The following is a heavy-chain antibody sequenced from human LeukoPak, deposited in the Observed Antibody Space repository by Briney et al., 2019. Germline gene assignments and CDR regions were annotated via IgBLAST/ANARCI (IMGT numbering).Heavy chain of an antibody. J-gene: IGHJ4*02. Sequence: GGSLRLSCAASGFTFSSYGMHWVRQAPGKGLEWVAVISYDGSNKYYADSVKGRFTISRDNSKNTLYLQMNSLRAEGTAVYYCAKEPYSYGLYTFDYWGQGTLVTVSS. V-gene: IGHV3-30*18. CDR2: ISYDGSNK. CDR1: GFTFSSYG. D-gene: IGHD5-18*01. CDR3: AKEPYSYGLYTFDY.